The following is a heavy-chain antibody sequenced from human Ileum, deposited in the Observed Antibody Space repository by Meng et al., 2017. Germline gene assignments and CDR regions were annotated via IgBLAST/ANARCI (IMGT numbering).Heavy chain of an antibody. CDR3: ARFYGSGTFEVHDY. Sequence: QVQEVGAGLVPPASIQSPSCNAAVAFTSNASYYLSRIPQHPWKYLEWIGLIHDSGSSTYNPSLKGRVTMSVATSKNQVSLRLTSVTAADTAVYYCARFYGSGTFEVHDYWGQGTLVTVSS. D-gene: IGHD3-10*01. CDR2: IHDSGSS. CDR1: VAFTSNASYY. V-gene: IGHV4-61*01. J-gene: IGHJ4*02.